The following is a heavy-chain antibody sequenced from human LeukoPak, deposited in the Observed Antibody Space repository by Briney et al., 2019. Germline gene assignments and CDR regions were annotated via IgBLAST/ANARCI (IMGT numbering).Heavy chain of an antibody. CDR1: GFTVSSNY. CDR2: IYSGGST. V-gene: IGHV3-53*01. J-gene: IGHJ4*02. CDR3: ARGGDSSGYYDY. D-gene: IGHD3-22*01. Sequence: GGSLRLSCAASGFTVSSNYMSWVRQAPGKGLEWVSVIYSGGSTNYADSVKGRFTISRDNAKNTLYLQINSLRAEDTAVYYCARGGDSSGYYDYWGQGTLVTVSS.